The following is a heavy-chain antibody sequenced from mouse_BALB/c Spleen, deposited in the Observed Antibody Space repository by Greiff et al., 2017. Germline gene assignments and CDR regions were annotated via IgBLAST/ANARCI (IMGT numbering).Heavy chain of an antibody. D-gene: IGHD1-1*01. CDR1: GDSITSGY. Sequence: VQLQQSGPSLVKPSQTLSLTCSVTGDSITSGYWNWIRKFPGNKLEYMGYISYSGSTYYNPSLKSRISITRDTSKNQYYLQLNSVTTEDTATYYCARGGSRPHWYFDVWGAGTTVTVSS. CDR2: ISYSGST. V-gene: IGHV3-8*02. CDR3: ARGGSRPHWYFDV. J-gene: IGHJ1*01.